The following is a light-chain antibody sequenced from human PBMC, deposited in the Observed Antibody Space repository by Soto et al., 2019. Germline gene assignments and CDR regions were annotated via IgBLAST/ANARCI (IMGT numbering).Light chain of an antibody. V-gene: IGLV2-14*01. CDR3: TSYTTSSTYV. Sequence: QSALTQPASVSGSPGQPITISCTGTSTDVGLYNYVSWYQQHPGKAPKLMIYEVSNRPSGVSHRFSGSKSGNTASLTISGLQAEDEADYYCTSYTTSSTYVFGTGTKVTVL. CDR1: STDVGLYNY. J-gene: IGLJ1*01. CDR2: EVS.